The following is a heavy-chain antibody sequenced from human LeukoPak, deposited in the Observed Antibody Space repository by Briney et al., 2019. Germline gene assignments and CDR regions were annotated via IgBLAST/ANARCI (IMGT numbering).Heavy chain of an antibody. CDR1: GFTFSSYA. V-gene: IGHV3-23*01. J-gene: IGHJ4*02. D-gene: IGHD3-10*01. CDR3: AKDRTVLVWFGEFSS. Sequence: PGGSLRLSCAASGFTFSSYAMSWVRQAPGKGLEWVSAISGSGGSTYYADSAKGRFTISRDNSKNTLYLQVNSLRAEDTALYYCAKDRTVLVWFGEFSSWGQGTLVTVSS. CDR2: ISGSGGST.